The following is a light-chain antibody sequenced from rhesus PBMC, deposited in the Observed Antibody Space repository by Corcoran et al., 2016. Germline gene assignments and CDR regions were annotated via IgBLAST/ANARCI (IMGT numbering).Light chain of an antibody. CDR3: MQSLQIPYS. Sequence: DIMLTQTPLSLPVTPGEPASISCRSSQILLDTTGYTHLYWYLQKPGQSPKLLIYLGSSRASGVPDRCRGRGSGTEFTLKISRVEAEDVGICYCMQSLQIPYSFGQGTRGEIK. J-gene: IGKJ2*01. CDR2: LGS. CDR1: QILLDTTGYTH. V-gene: IGKV2-78*01.